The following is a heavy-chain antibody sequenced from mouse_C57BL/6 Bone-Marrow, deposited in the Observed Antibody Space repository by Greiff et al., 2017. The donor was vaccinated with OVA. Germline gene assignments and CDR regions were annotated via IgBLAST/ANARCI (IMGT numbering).Heavy chain of an antibody. Sequence: VQLVESGAELARPGASVKMSCKASGYTFTSYTMHWVKQRPGQGLEWIGYINPSSGYTKYNQKFKDKATLTADKSSSTAYMQLSSLTSEDSAVYYCARDLGSSYGYWGQGTTLTVSS. CDR1: GYTFTSYT. D-gene: IGHD1-1*01. V-gene: IGHV1-4*01. CDR3: ARDLGSSYGY. J-gene: IGHJ2*01. CDR2: INPSSGYT.